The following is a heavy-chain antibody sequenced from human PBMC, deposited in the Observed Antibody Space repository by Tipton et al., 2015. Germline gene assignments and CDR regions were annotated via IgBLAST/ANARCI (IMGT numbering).Heavy chain of an antibody. Sequence: SLRLSCAASGFTFSSYNMNWVRQAPGKGLEWVSSISSSSSYIYYADSVKGRFTISRDNAKNSLYLQMSSLGAEDTAVFYCARDGSRGSSSGGMDVWGQGTTVPVSS. CDR1: GFTFSSYN. V-gene: IGHV3-21*01. CDR2: ISSSSSYI. D-gene: IGHD6-13*01. CDR3: ARDGSRGSSSGGMDV. J-gene: IGHJ6*02.